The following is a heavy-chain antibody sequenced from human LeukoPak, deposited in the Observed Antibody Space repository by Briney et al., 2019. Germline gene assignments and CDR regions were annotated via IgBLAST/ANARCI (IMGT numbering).Heavy chain of an antibody. CDR1: GYSFTTYV. CDR3: LRDVADWNYMKEFDY. CDR2: ISGFSDKS. J-gene: IGHJ4*02. D-gene: IGHD1-7*01. Sequence: ASVKVSCKTSGYSFTTYVVSWVRQAPGQGLEWMGWISGFSDKSDYEQKFQGRLTMTTDTSASTAYMELRSLTSDDTAIYYCLRDVADWNYMKEFDYWGQGTLVTVSS. V-gene: IGHV1-18*01.